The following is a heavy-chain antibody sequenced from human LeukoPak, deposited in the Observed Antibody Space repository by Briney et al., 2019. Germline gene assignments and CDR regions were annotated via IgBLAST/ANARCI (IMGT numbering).Heavy chain of an antibody. CDR3: ARVGGWYRGFDY. D-gene: IGHD6-19*01. Sequence: GASVKVSCKASGYTFTSYGISWVRQAPGQGLEWMGWINPNSGGTNYAQKFQGRVTMTRDTSISTAYMELSRLRSEDTAVYYCARVGGWYRGFDYWGQGTLVTVSS. CDR1: GYTFTSYG. CDR2: INPNSGGT. J-gene: IGHJ4*02. V-gene: IGHV1-2*02.